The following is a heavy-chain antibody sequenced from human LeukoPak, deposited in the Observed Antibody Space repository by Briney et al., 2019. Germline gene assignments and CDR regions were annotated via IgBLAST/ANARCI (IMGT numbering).Heavy chain of an antibody. D-gene: IGHD6-19*01. J-gene: IGHJ6*02. CDR1: GGTFSSYA. V-gene: IGHV1-69*04. Sequence: ASVKVSCKASGGTFSSYAISWVRQAPGHGLEWMGRIIPILGIENYAQKFQGRVTITADKFMSSAYMELSSLRSEDTAVYYCARNRGSSGLYGMDVWGQGTTVTVSS. CDR2: IIPILGIE. CDR3: ARNRGSSGLYGMDV.